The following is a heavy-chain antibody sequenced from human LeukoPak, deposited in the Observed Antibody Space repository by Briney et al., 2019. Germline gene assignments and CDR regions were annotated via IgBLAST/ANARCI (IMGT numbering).Heavy chain of an antibody. D-gene: IGHD5-18*01. CDR2: ISYDGSNK. CDR3: AREAAGYSYGLYFDY. J-gene: IGHJ4*02. CDR1: GFTFSSYA. Sequence: AGGSLRLSCAASGFTFSSYAMHWVRQAPGKGLEWVAVISYDGSNKYYADSVKGRFTISRDNSKNTLYLQMNSLRAEDTAVYYCAREAAGYSYGLYFDYWGQGTLVTVSS. V-gene: IGHV3-30*04.